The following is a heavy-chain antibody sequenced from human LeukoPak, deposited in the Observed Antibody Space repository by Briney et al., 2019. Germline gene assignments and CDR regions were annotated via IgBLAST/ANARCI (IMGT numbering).Heavy chain of an antibody. D-gene: IGHD2-2*01. Sequence: PSETLSLTCTVSGGSLSGSYYYWGWIRQPPGKGLEWIGSIYYSGSTYYNPSLKSRVTISVDTSKNQFSLKLSSVTAADTAVYYCALGRTSLLRSYYYYMDVWGKGTTVTVSS. CDR2: IYYSGST. CDR1: GGSLSGSYYY. J-gene: IGHJ6*03. V-gene: IGHV4-39*01. CDR3: ALGRTSLLRSYYYYMDV.